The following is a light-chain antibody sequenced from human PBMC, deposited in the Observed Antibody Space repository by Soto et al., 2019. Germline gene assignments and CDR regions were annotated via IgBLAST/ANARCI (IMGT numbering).Light chain of an antibody. J-gene: IGKJ1*01. CDR1: QSVSSSY. CDR2: DAS. V-gene: IGKV3-20*01. Sequence: EIVLTQSPGTLSLSPGERATLSCRASQSVSSSYLAWYQQKPGQAPRLLIYDASSRATGIPDRFSGSGSGTDFTLNISRLEPEDFAVYYCQQYGSSPRTFAQGTKVEIK. CDR3: QQYGSSPRT.